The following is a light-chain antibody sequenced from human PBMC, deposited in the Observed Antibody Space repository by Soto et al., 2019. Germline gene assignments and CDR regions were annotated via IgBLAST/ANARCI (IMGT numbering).Light chain of an antibody. V-gene: IGKV1-9*01. CDR3: QQYYSYPLT. Sequence: IQLTQSPSSLSASVGDRVTITCRASQGIGSYLAWYQQKPGEAPKLLIYAASTLQSGVPSRFSGSGSGTDFTLTISCLQSEDFATYYCQQYYSYPLTFGPGTKVDI. J-gene: IGKJ3*01. CDR2: AAS. CDR1: QGIGSY.